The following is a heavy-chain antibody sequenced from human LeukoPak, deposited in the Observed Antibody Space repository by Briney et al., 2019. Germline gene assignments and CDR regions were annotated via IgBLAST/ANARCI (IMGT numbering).Heavy chain of an antibody. CDR1: GFNFSNYT. D-gene: IGHD3-16*02. CDR3: ARDWTRPAHYDYVWGSYRQNDKSDY. V-gene: IGHV3-69-1*01. CDR2: ISRANIR. Sequence: GGSLRLSCAASGFNFSNYTMNWVRQTPGKGLEWVSPISRANIRYYADSMKGRFAISRDNVKNSLYLQMNSLRAEDTAVYYCARDWTRPAHYDYVWGSYRQNDKSDYWGQGTLVTVSS. J-gene: IGHJ4*02.